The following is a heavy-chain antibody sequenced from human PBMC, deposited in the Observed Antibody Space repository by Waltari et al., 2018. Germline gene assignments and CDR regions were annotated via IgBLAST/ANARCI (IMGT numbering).Heavy chain of an antibody. CDR1: GFTFSNAW. CDR2: IKSKTDGGTT. CDR3: RVAAAGTISLDY. Sequence: EVQLVESGEGLVKPGGSLRLSCAASGFTFSNAWMNWVRQAPGKGLEWVGRIKSKTDGGTTDYAAPVKGRFTISRDDSKNTLYLQMNSLKTEDTAVYYCRVAAAGTISLDYWGQGTLVTVSS. V-gene: IGHV3-15*07. J-gene: IGHJ4*02. D-gene: IGHD6-13*01.